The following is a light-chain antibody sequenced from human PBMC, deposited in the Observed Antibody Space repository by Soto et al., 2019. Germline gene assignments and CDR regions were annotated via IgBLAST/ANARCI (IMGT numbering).Light chain of an antibody. CDR2: SNN. V-gene: IGLV1-44*01. CDR1: SSNVGSNV. CDR3: ATWDDSLNGYV. Sequence: QSVLTQPPSASESPGQRVTISCSGSSSNVGSNVVNWYQQLPGTAPTLLIYSNNERLSGVPDRFSGSKSGTSASLAISGLQSEDEADYYCATWDDSLNGYVFGTGTKVTVL. J-gene: IGLJ1*01.